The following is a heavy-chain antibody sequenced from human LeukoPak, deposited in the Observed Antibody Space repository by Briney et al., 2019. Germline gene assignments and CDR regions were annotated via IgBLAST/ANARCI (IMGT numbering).Heavy chain of an antibody. Sequence: QTGGSLRPSCAASGFIFSRYGMSWVRQAPGKGLEWVSAISGSGGTTYYADSVKGRFTISRDNSKNTLYLQITSLRAEDTGVYYCAKDHLPGIVVADRDYWGQGTLVTVSS. CDR1: GFIFSRYG. CDR2: ISGSGGTT. V-gene: IGHV3-23*01. J-gene: IGHJ4*02. D-gene: IGHD6-19*01. CDR3: AKDHLPGIVVADRDY.